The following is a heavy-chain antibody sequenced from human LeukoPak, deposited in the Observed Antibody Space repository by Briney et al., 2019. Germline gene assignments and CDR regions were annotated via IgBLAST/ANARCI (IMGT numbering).Heavy chain of an antibody. D-gene: IGHD3-22*01. CDR3: AKDLGPMIVVVIPSFGY. Sequence: GGSLRLSCAASGFTFSSYGMHWVRQAPGKGLEWVAVISYDGSNQYYADSVKGRFTISRDNSKNTLYLQMNSLRAEDTAVYYCAKDLGPMIVVVIPSFGYWGQGTLVTVSS. V-gene: IGHV3-30*18. CDR2: ISYDGSNQ. CDR1: GFTFSSYG. J-gene: IGHJ4*02.